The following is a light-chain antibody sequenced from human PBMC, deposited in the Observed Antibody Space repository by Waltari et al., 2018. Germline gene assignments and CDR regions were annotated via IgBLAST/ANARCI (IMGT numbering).Light chain of an antibody. CDR1: QSVLYSSDHNNY. V-gene: IGKV4-1*01. Sequence: DIVMTQSPDSLTVSLGERATINCKSSQSVLYSSDHNNYLTWYQQKPGQPPKLLIYGPSNRESGVPDRFSGSGSGTDFTLTISSLQAEDVAVYYCQQYYTTPRTFGQGTKVEIK. CDR3: QQYYTTPRT. CDR2: GPS. J-gene: IGKJ1*01.